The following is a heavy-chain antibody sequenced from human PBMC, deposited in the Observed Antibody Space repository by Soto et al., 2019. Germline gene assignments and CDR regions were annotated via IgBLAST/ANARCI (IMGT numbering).Heavy chain of an antibody. CDR2: ISYDGSDK. V-gene: IGHV3-30*18. D-gene: IGHD5-18*01. Sequence: QVQLVESGGGVVQPGRSLRLSCAASGFTFSSFDMHWVRQAPGKGLEWVAVISYDGSDKYYADSVKGRFTISRDNSKNPLFLQMNSLRAEDTAVYYCAKPVQLWLYYFDYWCQGTLVTVSS. CDR3: AKPVQLWLYYFDY. CDR1: GFTFSSFD. J-gene: IGHJ4*02.